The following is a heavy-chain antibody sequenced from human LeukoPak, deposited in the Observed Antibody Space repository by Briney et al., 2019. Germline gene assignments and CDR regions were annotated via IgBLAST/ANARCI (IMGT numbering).Heavy chain of an antibody. CDR3: ARTYYDFWSGYKNSYDY. D-gene: IGHD3-3*01. CDR2: IIPIFGTA. CDR1: GGTFSSYA. Sequence: ASVKVSCKASGGTFSSYAISWVRQAPGQGLEWMGGIIPIFGTANYAQKLQGRVTMTTDTSTSTAYMELRSLRSDDTAVYYCARTYYDFWSGYKNSYDYWGQGTLVTVSS. V-gene: IGHV1-69*05. J-gene: IGHJ4*02.